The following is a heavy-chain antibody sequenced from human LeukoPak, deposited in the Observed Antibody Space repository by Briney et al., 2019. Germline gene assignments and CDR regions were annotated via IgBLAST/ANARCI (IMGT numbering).Heavy chain of an antibody. J-gene: IGHJ4*02. Sequence: ASVKVSRKASGYIFTDYYMHWVRQAPGQGLEWMGWINPNSGGTNYAQKFQGRVTMTRDTSISTAYMELSRLRSDDAAVYYCARAISGSYYDYWGQGTLVAVSS. V-gene: IGHV1-2*02. CDR2: INPNSGGT. D-gene: IGHD1-26*01. CDR1: GYIFTDYY. CDR3: ARAISGSYYDY.